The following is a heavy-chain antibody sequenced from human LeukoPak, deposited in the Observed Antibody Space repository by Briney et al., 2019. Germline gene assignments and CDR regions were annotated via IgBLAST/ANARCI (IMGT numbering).Heavy chain of an antibody. J-gene: IGHJ6*02. V-gene: IGHV1-2*02. CDR1: GYTFTGYY. D-gene: IGHD2-2*02. CDR3: ARDAISTSSYYYYGMDV. Sequence: ASVKVSCKASGYTFTGYYMHWVRQAPGQGLEWMGWINPNSGGTNYAQKFQGRVTMTRDTSISTAYMELSRLRSDDTAVYYRARDAISTSSYYYYGMDVWGQGTTVTVSS. CDR2: INPNSGGT.